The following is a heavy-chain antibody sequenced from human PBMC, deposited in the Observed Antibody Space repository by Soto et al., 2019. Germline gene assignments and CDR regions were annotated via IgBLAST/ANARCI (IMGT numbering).Heavy chain of an antibody. D-gene: IGHD3-10*01. CDR1: GGTFSSYT. Sequence: QVQLVQSGAEVKKPGSSVKVSCKASGGTFSSYTISWVRQAPGQGLEWMGRIIPILGIANYAQKFQGRVTITADKSTSTAYMELSSLRSEDTAVYYCARPAGSGCYAFDIWGQGTMVTVSS. CDR2: IIPILGIA. J-gene: IGHJ3*02. V-gene: IGHV1-69*02. CDR3: ARPAGSGCYAFDI.